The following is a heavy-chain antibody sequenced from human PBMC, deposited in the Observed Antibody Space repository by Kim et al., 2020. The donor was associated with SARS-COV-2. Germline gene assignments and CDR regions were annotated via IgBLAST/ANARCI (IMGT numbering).Heavy chain of an antibody. CDR3: ARWRVATGIRVFDC. V-gene: IGHV4-39*01. Sequence: SETLSLTCTVSGASITSTSYHWGWIRQPPGKGLEWIAVIYYTGTTYYNPSLKSRVTISVDTSKNKFSLKVSSVIAADTAVYYCARWRVATGIRVFDCWGQGTLVTVSS. CDR2: IYYTGTT. CDR1: GASITSTSYH. J-gene: IGHJ4*02. D-gene: IGHD2-21*02.